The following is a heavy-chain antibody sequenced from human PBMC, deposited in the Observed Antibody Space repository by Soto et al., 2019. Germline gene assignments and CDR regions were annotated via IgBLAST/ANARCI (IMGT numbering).Heavy chain of an antibody. V-gene: IGHV3-33*01. CDR2: IWYDGSNK. J-gene: IGHJ4*02. Sequence: QVQLVESGGGVVQPGRSLRLSCAASGFTFSSYGMHWVRQAPGKGLEWVAVIWYDGSNKYYADSVKGRFTISRDNSKNTLYLQMNSLRAEDTAVYYCARDPLHSYGYYFDYWGQGTLVTVSS. CDR3: ARDPLHSYGYYFDY. CDR1: GFTFSSYG. D-gene: IGHD5-18*01.